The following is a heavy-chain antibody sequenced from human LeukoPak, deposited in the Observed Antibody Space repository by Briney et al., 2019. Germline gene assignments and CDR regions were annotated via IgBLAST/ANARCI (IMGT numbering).Heavy chain of an antibody. V-gene: IGHV4-59*01. D-gene: IGHD1-14*01. CDR3: ARWPPGGGSSYHGMDV. J-gene: IGHJ6*02. CDR1: GGSISSYY. Sequence: SETLSLTCSVSGGSISSYYWSWIRQPPGKGLEWIGYIYYSGSTNYNPSLKSRVTISADTSKNQVSLKLNSVTPADTAVYYCARWPPGGGSSYHGMDVWGQGTTVTVSS. CDR2: IYYSGST.